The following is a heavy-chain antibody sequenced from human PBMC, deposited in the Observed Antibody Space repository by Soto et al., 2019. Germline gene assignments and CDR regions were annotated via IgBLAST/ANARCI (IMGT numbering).Heavy chain of an antibody. CDR1: GGSISSGGYY. Sequence: SETLSLTCTVSGGSISSGGYYWSWVRQHPGKGLEWIGYIYYSGSTYYNPSLKSRVTISVDTSKNQFSLKLSSVTAADTAVYYCAREPRVTFGGVIVVDYWGQGTLVTVPQ. CDR3: AREPRVTFGGVIVVDY. J-gene: IGHJ4*02. CDR2: IYYSGST. V-gene: IGHV4-31*03. D-gene: IGHD3-16*02.